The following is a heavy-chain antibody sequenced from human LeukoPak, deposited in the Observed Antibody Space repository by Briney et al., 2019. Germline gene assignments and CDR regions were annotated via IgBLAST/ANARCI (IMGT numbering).Heavy chain of an antibody. Sequence: ASVKVSCKASGYTFTSYYMFWVRQAPGQGLEWMGWINPHCGATNYAQKFQGRVTMTRDMSINTAYMELRSLTSDDPAVYYCARGNYYDIGAYSAEPHFDSWGQGTLVTVSS. D-gene: IGHD3-22*01. CDR2: INPHCGAT. J-gene: IGHJ4*02. V-gene: IGHV1-2*02. CDR1: GYTFTSYY. CDR3: ARGNYYDIGAYSAEPHFDS.